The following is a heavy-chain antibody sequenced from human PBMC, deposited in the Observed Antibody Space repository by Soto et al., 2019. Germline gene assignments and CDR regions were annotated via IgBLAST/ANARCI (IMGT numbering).Heavy chain of an antibody. CDR1: GGTFSTYA. CDR2: VIPIFGTS. Sequence: QVQLVQSGAEVKKPGSSVKVSCKASGGTFSTYAISWVRQAPGQGLEWMGGVIPIFGTSTYAQNFQGRVTITADESTSTAYMALSRLRSEDTAVYYCARVRVVGATRLYYHYGLDVWGQGTTVTVSS. CDR3: ARVRVVGATRLYYHYGLDV. J-gene: IGHJ6*02. D-gene: IGHD1-26*01. V-gene: IGHV1-69*01.